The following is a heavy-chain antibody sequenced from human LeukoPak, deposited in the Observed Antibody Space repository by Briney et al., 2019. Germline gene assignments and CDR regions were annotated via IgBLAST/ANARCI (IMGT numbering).Heavy chain of an antibody. CDR3: ASRGRGFFDY. J-gene: IGHJ4*02. Sequence: PSETLSLTCTVSGGSISSGGYHWSWIRQHPGKGLEWIAYMYYSGSTYYNPSLKSRVTISVDTSKNQFSLKLSSATAADTAVYYCASRGRGFFDYWGQRTLVTVSS. V-gene: IGHV4-31*03. CDR2: MYYSGST. CDR1: GGSISSGGYH.